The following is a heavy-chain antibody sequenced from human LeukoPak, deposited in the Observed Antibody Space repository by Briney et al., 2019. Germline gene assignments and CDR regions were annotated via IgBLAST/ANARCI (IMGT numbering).Heavy chain of an antibody. CDR1: GGSFSGYY. CDR3: ARGLYNYDSSALDY. Sequence: SETLSLTCAVYGGSFSGYYWSWIRQPTGKGLEWIGESNHSGSTNYNPSRKSRVTISVDTTKNQFSLKLSSVTAADTAVYDCARGLYNYDSSALDYWGQGTLVTVSS. D-gene: IGHD3-22*01. CDR2: SNHSGST. V-gene: IGHV4-34*01. J-gene: IGHJ4*02.